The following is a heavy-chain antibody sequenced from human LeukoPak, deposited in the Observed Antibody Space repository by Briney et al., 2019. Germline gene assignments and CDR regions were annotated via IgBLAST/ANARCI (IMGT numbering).Heavy chain of an antibody. D-gene: IGHD6-13*01. J-gene: IGHJ4*02. Sequence: PGGSLRLSCAASGFIFSSYAMHWDRQAPGKGLEWVAVISYDGSNKYYADSVKGRFTISRDNSKNTLYLQMNSLRAEDTAVYYCARGDSSSWFKIDYWGQGTRVTVSS. CDR3: ARGDSSSWFKIDY. CDR1: GFIFSSYA. V-gene: IGHV3-30*04. CDR2: ISYDGSNK.